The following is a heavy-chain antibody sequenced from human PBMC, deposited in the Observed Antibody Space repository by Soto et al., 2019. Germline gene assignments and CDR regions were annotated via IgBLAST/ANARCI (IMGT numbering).Heavy chain of an antibody. D-gene: IGHD5-12*01. Sequence: QVHLVQSGVEVKTPGASVKVSCQASGYTFFTYDISWVRQAPGQGLEWMGWISTYSGDTQYAEKYQGRVTMTADTSKTTAYLELRGLRSDDTAVYYCARHHGPTTSENWFDPWGQGTLVTVSS. CDR1: GYTFFTYD. J-gene: IGHJ5*02. CDR3: ARHHGPTTSENWFDP. V-gene: IGHV1-18*01. CDR2: ISTYSGDT.